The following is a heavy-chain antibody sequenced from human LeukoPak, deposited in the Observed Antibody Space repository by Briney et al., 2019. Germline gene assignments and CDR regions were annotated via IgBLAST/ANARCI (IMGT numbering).Heavy chain of an antibody. CDR3: TSGGMVSGDY. J-gene: IGHJ4*01. D-gene: IGHD2-8*01. CDR1: GGSINSYY. V-gene: IGHV4-59*01. Sequence: SETLSLTCTVSGGSINSYYWSWVRQPPGKGLEWIGYIYYSGSTNYNPSLKSRVTISRDTSKNQFSLKLRSVTAADTAVYYCTSGGMVSGDYWGHGTLVTVSS. CDR2: IYYSGST.